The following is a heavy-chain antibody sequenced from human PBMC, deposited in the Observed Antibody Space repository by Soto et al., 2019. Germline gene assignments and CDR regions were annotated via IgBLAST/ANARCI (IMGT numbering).Heavy chain of an antibody. J-gene: IGHJ3*02. CDR2: IIPIFGTA. CDR1: AGTFSIYA. Sequence: GPSVKVYCKSSAGTFSIYAIGWVRQASGQGLEWMGWIIPIFGTANYAQKFQGRVTITADESTSTAYMELSSLRSEDTAVYYCASPAAGTSDAFDIWGQGTMVTGSS. CDR3: ASPAAGTSDAFDI. V-gene: IGHV1-69*13. D-gene: IGHD6-13*01.